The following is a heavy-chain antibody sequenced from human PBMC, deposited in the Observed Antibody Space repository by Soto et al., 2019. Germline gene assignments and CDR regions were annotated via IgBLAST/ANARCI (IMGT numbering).Heavy chain of an antibody. D-gene: IGHD2-2*01. J-gene: IGHJ4*02. Sequence: SETLSLTCSVSGASISSRDYYWGWIRQTPGKGLEGIGNIDYNGVTYYNPSLKSRVTVSKDTSKNQFSLKVASVTAADTAIYYCGRVMIGTSRHTDSDYWGQGTQVTVSS. CDR3: GRVMIGTSRHTDSDY. CDR2: IDYNGVT. CDR1: GASISSRDYY. V-gene: IGHV4-39*01.